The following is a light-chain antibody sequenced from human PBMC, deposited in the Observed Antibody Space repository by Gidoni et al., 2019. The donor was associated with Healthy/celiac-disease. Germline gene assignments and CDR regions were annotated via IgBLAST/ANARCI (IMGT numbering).Light chain of an antibody. Sequence: IVLTQSPATLSLSPGERATLSCRASQSVSSYLALYQQKPGQAPRLLIYDAYNRANGIPARFSGSGSGTDFTLTISSLEPEDFAVYYCQQRSNWLTFGGGTKVEIK. V-gene: IGKV3-11*01. CDR2: DAY. J-gene: IGKJ4*01. CDR3: QQRSNWLT. CDR1: QSVSSY.